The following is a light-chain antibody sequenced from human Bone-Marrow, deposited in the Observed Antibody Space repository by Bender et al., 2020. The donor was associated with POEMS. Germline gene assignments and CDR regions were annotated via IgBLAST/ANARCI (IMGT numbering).Light chain of an antibody. CDR3: QAWNTYAVI. V-gene: IGLV3-1*01. J-gene: IGLJ2*01. CDR2: QDT. Sequence: SYEVTQPPSVSVSPGQTASITCSGDDLGDKYVSWYQQKPGQSPVLVIYQDTKRPSGFPERFSGSNSGNTATLTISGTQAMDVADYVYQAWNTYAVIFGGGAKLTVL. CDR1: DLGDKY.